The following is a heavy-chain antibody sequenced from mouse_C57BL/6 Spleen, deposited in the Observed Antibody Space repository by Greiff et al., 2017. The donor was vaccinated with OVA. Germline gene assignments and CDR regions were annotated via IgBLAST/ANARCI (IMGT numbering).Heavy chain of an antibody. CDR3: TPYSNYPSWVAY. J-gene: IGHJ3*01. D-gene: IGHD2-5*01. V-gene: IGHV14-4*01. CDR1: GFNIKDDY. Sequence: VQLQQSGAELVRPGASVKLSCTASGFNIKDDYMHWVKQRPEQGLEWIGWIDPENGDTEYASKFQGKATITADTSSNTAYLQRSSLTSEDTAVYYCTPYSNYPSWVAYWGQGTLGTVSA. CDR2: IDPENGDT.